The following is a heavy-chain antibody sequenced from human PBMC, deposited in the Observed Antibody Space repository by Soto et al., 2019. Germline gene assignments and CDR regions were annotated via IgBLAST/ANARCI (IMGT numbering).Heavy chain of an antibody. J-gene: IGHJ6*02. CDR1: GFTFSSYA. V-gene: IGHV3-64D*08. CDR3: VKVAVAGTDYYYYYGMDV. Sequence: GGSLRLSCSASGFTFSSYAMHWVRQAPGKGLEYVSAISSNGGSTYYADSVKGRFTISRDNSKNTLYLQMSSLRAEDTAVYCCVKVAVAGTDYYYYYGMDVWGQGTTVTVSS. CDR2: ISSNGGST. D-gene: IGHD6-19*01.